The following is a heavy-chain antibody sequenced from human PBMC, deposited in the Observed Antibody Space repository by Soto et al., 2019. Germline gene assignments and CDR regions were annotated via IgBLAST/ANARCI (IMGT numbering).Heavy chain of an antibody. CDR3: ARGIVYYYDSSGYYLGYYYYGMDV. J-gene: IGHJ6*02. V-gene: IGHV6-1*01. D-gene: IGHD3-22*01. CDR1: GDSVSSNSAA. Sequence: SQTLSLTCAISGDSVSSNSAAWNWIRQSPSRGLEWLGRTYYRSKWYNDYAVSVKSRITINPDTSKNHFSLQLNSVTPEDTVVYYCARGIVYYYDSSGYYLGYYYYGMDVWGQGTTVTVSS. CDR2: TYYRSKWYN.